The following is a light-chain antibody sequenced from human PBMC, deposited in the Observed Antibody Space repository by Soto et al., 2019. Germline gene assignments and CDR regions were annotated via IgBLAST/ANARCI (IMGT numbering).Light chain of an antibody. CDR3: ATWDDSLSGVV. CDR1: SSNIGNHF. CDR2: KNG. J-gene: IGLJ2*01. Sequence: QSVLTQSPSVSGTPGQRVTISCSGGSSNIGNHFVYWHQQLPGMAPRLLIYKNGQRPSGIPDRFSGSKSGTSASLAISGLRSADEADYYCATWDDSLSGVVFGGGTKLTVL. V-gene: IGLV1-47*01.